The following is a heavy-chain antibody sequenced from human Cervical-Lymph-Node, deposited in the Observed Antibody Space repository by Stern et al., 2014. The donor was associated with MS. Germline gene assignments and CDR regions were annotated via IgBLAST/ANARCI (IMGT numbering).Heavy chain of an antibody. Sequence: MQMVESVGGVVQPGRSLRLSCAASGFSFSRYAMHWVRQAPGKGLAWAALIWYDGSNQFYADSVTGRFPISRDNFKNTLYLQMNSLRAEDTAVYYCASAYSSSHYYFDYWGQGTLVTVSS. V-gene: IGHV3-33*01. CDR1: GFSFSRYA. J-gene: IGHJ4*02. CDR2: IWYDGSNQ. CDR3: ASAYSSSHYYFDY. D-gene: IGHD6-13*01.